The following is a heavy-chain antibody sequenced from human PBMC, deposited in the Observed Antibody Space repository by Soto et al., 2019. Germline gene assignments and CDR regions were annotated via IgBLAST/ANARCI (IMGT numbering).Heavy chain of an antibody. J-gene: IGHJ3*02. D-gene: IGHD5-18*01. CDR1: GFTFSSYW. Sequence: EVQLVESGGGLVQPGGSLRLSCAASGFTFSSYWMHWVRQAPGKGLVWVSRINSDGSSTSYADSVKGRFTISRDNAKNTLDLQMNSLRAEDTAVYYCARDGYSYGLNAFDIWGQGTMVTVSS. CDR3: ARDGYSYGLNAFDI. V-gene: IGHV3-74*01. CDR2: INSDGSST.